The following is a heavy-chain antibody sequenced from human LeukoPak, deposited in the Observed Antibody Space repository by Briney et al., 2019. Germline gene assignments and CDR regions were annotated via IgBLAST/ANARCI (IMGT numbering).Heavy chain of an antibody. Sequence: GASVKVSCKASGYTFTGHYMHWVRQAPGQGLEWMGWINPDSGGTDYAQKFQGRVTMTRDTSITTAYMEPSRLTSDDTAVYFCARDPRIKAAGDDNWFDPWGQGTLVSVSS. J-gene: IGHJ5*02. CDR2: INPDSGGT. D-gene: IGHD6-13*01. CDR1: GYTFTGHY. CDR3: ARDPRIKAAGDDNWFDP. V-gene: IGHV1-2*02.